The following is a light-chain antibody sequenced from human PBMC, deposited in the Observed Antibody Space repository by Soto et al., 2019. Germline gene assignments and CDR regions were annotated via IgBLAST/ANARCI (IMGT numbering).Light chain of an antibody. CDR2: GVS. CDR3: QQYGTSTGT. V-gene: IGKV3-20*01. Sequence: EIVWTQSPGTLSLSPGERATLSCRASQTINSGLAWYQHKRGQAPRLLIYGVSVRAIGIPDRFSGSGSGTDFALTISRLEPEDFAVYYCQQYGTSTGTFGQGTKVDIK. CDR1: QTINSG. J-gene: IGKJ1*01.